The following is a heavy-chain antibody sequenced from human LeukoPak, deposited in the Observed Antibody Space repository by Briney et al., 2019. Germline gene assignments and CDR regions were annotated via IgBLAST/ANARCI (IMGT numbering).Heavy chain of an antibody. J-gene: IGHJ4*02. CDR2: ISSSSSTI. Sequence: PGGSLRLTCAASGFTFSSYSMYCVRQAPGKGLEWVSYISSSSSTIYYADSVKGRFTISRDNAKNSLYLQMNSLRAEDTAVYYCARDGVEGRIELWFGYWGQGTLVTVSS. D-gene: IGHD5-18*01. CDR1: GFTFSSYS. V-gene: IGHV3-48*01. CDR3: ARDGVEGRIELWFGY.